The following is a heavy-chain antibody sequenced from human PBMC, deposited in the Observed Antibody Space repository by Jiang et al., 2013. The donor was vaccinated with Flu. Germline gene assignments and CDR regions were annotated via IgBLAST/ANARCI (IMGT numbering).Heavy chain of an antibody. V-gene: IGHV1-69*05. D-gene: IGHD6-19*01. J-gene: IGHJ4*02. CDR2: IIPIFGTA. CDR1: GGTFSSYA. CDR3: ARDEAVYGAVAGTDY. Sequence: GAEVKKPGSSVKVSCKASGGTFSSYAISWVRQAPGQGLEWMGGIIPIFGTANYAQKLQGRVTMTTDTSTSTVYMELSSLRSEDTAVYYCARDEAVYGAVAGTDYWGQGTLVTVSS.